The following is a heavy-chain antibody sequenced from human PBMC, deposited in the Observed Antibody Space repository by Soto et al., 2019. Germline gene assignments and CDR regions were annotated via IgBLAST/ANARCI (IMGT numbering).Heavy chain of an antibody. CDR2: IWYDGSNK. V-gene: IGHV3-33*01. D-gene: IGHD1-1*01. CDR3: ATYNWNDVAIDY. Sequence: GGSLRLSCAASGFTFSSYGMHWVRQAPGKGLEWVAVIWYDGSNKYYADSVKGRFTISRDNSKNTLYLQMNSLRAEDTAVYYCATYNWNDVAIDYWGQGTLVTVSS. CDR1: GFTFSSYG. J-gene: IGHJ4*02.